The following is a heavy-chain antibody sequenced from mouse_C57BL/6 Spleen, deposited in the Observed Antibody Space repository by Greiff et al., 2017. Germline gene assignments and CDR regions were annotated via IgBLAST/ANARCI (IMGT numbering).Heavy chain of an antibody. V-gene: IGHV5-17*01. CDR1: GFTFSDYG. Sequence: EVQLQESGGGLVKPGGSLKLSCAASGFTFSDYGMHWVRQAPEKGLEWVAYISSGSSTIYYTDTVKGRFTLSRDNAKNTLFLQMTSLRSEDTAMYYCARVGYSNYVGDYWGQGTTLTVSS. CDR3: ARVGYSNYVGDY. D-gene: IGHD2-5*01. J-gene: IGHJ2*01. CDR2: ISSGSSTI.